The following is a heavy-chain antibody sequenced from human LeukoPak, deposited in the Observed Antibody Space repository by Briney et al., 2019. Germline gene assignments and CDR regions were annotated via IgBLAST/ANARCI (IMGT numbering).Heavy chain of an antibody. V-gene: IGHV4-31*03. Sequence: SQTLSLTCTVSGGSISSGGYYWSWNRQHPGKGLEWIGYTYYSGSTYYNPSLKSRVTISVDTSKNQFSLKLSSVTAADTAVYYCARSYRGYSYGHWGQGTLVTVSS. CDR3: ARSYRGYSYGH. CDR2: TYYSGST. J-gene: IGHJ4*02. CDR1: GGSISSGGYY. D-gene: IGHD5-18*01.